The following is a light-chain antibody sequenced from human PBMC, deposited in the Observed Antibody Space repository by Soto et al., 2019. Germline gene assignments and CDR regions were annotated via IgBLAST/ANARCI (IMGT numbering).Light chain of an antibody. J-gene: IGKJ1*01. V-gene: IGKV3-20*01. CDR3: QQYGSSGT. CDR1: QSVSSN. CDR2: GAS. Sequence: IGLSQPPCTLSLSPGERATLSCRASQSVSSNLAWYQQKPGQAPRLLIYGASNRATGIPDRFSGSGSGTDFTLTISRLEPEDFAVYYCQQYGSSGTFGQGTKVDIK.